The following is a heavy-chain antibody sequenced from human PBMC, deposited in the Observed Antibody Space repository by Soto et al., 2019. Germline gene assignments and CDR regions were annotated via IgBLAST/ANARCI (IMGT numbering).Heavy chain of an antibody. CDR2: IYSGGST. J-gene: IGHJ4*02. V-gene: IGHV3-66*04. D-gene: IGHD1-1*01. CDR3: ARQSWKGRGDY. CDR1: GFTVSSNY. Sequence: EVQLVEAGGGLVQPGGSLRLSCAASGFTVSSNYMSWVRQAPGKGLEWVSVIYSGGSTYYADSVKGRFTISRDNSKNTLYLQMNSLRAEDTAVYYCARQSWKGRGDYWGQGTLVTVSS.